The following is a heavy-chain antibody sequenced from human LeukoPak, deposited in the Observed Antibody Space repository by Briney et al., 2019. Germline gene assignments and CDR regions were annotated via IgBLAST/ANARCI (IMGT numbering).Heavy chain of an antibody. V-gene: IGHV1-8*01. CDR2: MNPNSGNT. CDR3: TRGSSGRRDY. CDR1: VYTSTTCD. D-gene: IGHD6-19*01. J-gene: IGHJ4*02. Sequence: ASVKVSSTASVYTSTTCDINWVRHATGQRLEWMGWMNPNSGNTGYAQSFQGRVTMTRDTSISTAYMELSNLRSEDTAIYYCTRGSSGRRDYWGQGTLVTVSS.